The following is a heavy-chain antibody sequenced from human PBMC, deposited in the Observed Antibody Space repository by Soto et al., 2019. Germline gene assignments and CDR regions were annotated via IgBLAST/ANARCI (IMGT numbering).Heavy chain of an antibody. CDR3: VRAPEQRPIDF. CDR2: ISVDGRDT. D-gene: IGHD6-19*01. J-gene: IGHJ4*01. Sequence: WGSLRLSCAASGFSLSDYWMLWVRQVPGKGLLWVSRISVDGRDTTYADSVKGRFTISRDNAKNTLYLQMDSLRAEDTAVYYCVRAPEQRPIDFWGHGSLLTVSS. CDR1: GFSLSDYW. V-gene: IGHV3-74*03.